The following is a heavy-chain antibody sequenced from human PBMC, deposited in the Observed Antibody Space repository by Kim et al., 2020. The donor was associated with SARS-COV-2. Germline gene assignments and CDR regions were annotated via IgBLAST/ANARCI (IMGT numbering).Heavy chain of an antibody. D-gene: IGHD3-9*01. CDR2: ISWNSGSI. J-gene: IGHJ4*02. V-gene: IGHV3-9*01. CDR1: GFTFDDYA. Sequence: GGSLRLSCAASGFTFDDYAMHWVRQAPGKGLEWVSGISWNSGSIGYADSVKGRFTISRDNAKNSLYLQMNSLRAEDTALYYCAKDIWAYYDILTGYYGGGFDYWGQGTLVTVSS. CDR3: AKDIWAYYDILTGYYGGGFDY.